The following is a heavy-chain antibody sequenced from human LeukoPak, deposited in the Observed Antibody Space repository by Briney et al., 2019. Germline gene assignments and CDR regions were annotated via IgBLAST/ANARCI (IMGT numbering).Heavy chain of an antibody. CDR3: ARTYSSSDEFDY. CDR2: INPSGGST. V-gene: IGHV1-46*01. CDR1: GYTFTSYY. Sequence: ASVKVPCKASGYTFTSYYIHWVRQAPGQGLEWMGIINPSGGSTTYAQKFQGRVAMTGDTSTSRVYMEVSSLRSEDTAVYYCARTYSSSDEFDYWGQGTLVTVSS. J-gene: IGHJ4*02. D-gene: IGHD6-13*01.